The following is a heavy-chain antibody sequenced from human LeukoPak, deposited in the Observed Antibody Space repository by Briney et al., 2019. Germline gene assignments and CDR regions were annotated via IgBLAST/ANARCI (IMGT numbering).Heavy chain of an antibody. CDR2: ISWDSGNT. D-gene: IGHD6-13*01. CDR1: GFTFNDYA. CDR3: AKGPGAAVGKRYIQH. V-gene: IGHV3-43D*03. Sequence: GGSLRLSCSASGFTFNDYAMHWVRQAPGKGLEWVSLISWDSGNTYYADSVKGRFTISRDNSKNSLSLQMNSLRAEDTALYYCAKGPGAAVGKRYIQHWGQGTLVTVSS. J-gene: IGHJ1*01.